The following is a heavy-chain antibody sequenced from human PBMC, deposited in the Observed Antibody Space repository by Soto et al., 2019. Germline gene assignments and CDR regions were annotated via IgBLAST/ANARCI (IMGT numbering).Heavy chain of an antibody. Sequence: EVQLVESGGGLVQPGGSLRLSCAASGFTFSIYWMSWVRQAPGKGLEWVANIKEDGSEIHYVDSMKGRFTISRDNAKNSLYLQMNSLSAEDTAVYYCARDTGIVYCWGQGTLVTVSS. CDR2: IKEDGSEI. CDR3: ARDTGIVYC. CDR1: GFTFSIYW. V-gene: IGHV3-7*01. D-gene: IGHD2-21*01. J-gene: IGHJ4*02.